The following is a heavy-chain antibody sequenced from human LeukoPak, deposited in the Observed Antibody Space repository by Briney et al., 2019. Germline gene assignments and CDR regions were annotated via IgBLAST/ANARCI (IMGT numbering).Heavy chain of an antibody. CDR3: ARSSYQLLYKGGRRWFDP. CDR1: GGSFSGYY. D-gene: IGHD2-2*02. CDR2: INHGGST. J-gene: IGHJ5*02. V-gene: IGHV4-34*01. Sequence: SETLSLTCAVYGGSFSGYYWSWIRQPPGKGLEWIGEINHGGSTNYNPSLKSRVTISVDTSKNQFSLKLSSVTAADTAVYYCARSSYQLLYKGGRRWFDPWGQGTLVTVSS.